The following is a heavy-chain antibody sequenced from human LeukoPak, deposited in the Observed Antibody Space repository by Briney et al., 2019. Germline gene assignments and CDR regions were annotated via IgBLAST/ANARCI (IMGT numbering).Heavy chain of an antibody. CDR2: FSGSGGTT. Sequence: GGSLRLSCAASGFTFSSYAMNWVRQAPGRGLEWVSGFSGSGGTTYYADSVKGRFTISRDNSKNTLYLQMNSLRAEDTAVYYCANGNRCTSPNCLGYYYFYMDVWGKGTAVTVSS. CDR3: ANGNRCTSPNCLGYYYFYMDV. V-gene: IGHV3-23*01. D-gene: IGHD2-8*01. J-gene: IGHJ6*03. CDR1: GFTFSSYA.